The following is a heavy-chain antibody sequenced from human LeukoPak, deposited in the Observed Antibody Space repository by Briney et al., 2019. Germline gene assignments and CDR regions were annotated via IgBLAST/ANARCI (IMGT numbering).Heavy chain of an antibody. CDR1: GFTFSSYD. V-gene: IGHV3-13*01. Sequence: PGGSLRHSCAASGFTFSSYDMHWVRQATGKGLEWVSAIGTAGDTYYPGSVRGRFTISRENAKNSLYLQMNSLRAGDTAVYYCARGFYGDSSYYYYYMDVWGKGTTVTVSS. D-gene: IGHD3-22*01. J-gene: IGHJ6*03. CDR3: ARGFYGDSSYYYYYMDV. CDR2: IGTAGDT.